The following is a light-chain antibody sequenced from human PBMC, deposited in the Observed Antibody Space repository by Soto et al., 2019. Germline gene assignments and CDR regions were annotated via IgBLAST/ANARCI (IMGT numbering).Light chain of an antibody. Sequence: ELVLTQSPGTLSLSPGERATLSCRASQSVSSSYLVWYQQRPGQPPRLLIYGTSNRAAGIPDRFTGTGSGTDFTLTIHRLEPEDSAVYYCQQYGSSALTFGGGTKV. CDR1: QSVSSSY. V-gene: IGKV3-20*01. CDR2: GTS. J-gene: IGKJ4*01. CDR3: QQYGSSALT.